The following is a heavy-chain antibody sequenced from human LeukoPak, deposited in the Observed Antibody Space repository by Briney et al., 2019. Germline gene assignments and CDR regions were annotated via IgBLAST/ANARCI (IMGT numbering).Heavy chain of an antibody. Sequence: GGSLRLSCAASGFTFSSFAMHWVRQAPGKGLEWVSYISSSSSTIYYADSVKGRFTISRDNAKNSLYLQMNSLRDEDTAVYYCAREGVAAAVDYYYGMDVWGQGTTVTVSS. CDR1: GFTFSSFA. J-gene: IGHJ6*02. CDR2: ISSSSSTI. V-gene: IGHV3-48*02. D-gene: IGHD6-13*01. CDR3: AREGVAAAVDYYYGMDV.